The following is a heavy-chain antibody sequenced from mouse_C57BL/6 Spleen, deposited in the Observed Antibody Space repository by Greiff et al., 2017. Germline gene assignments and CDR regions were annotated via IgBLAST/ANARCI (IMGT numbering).Heavy chain of an antibody. CDR2: INYDGSST. J-gene: IGHJ2*01. V-gene: IGHV5-16*01. Sequence: EVQVVESEGGLVQPGSSMKLSCTASGFTFSDYYMAWVRQVPEKGLEWVANINYDGSSTYYLDSLKSRFIISRDNAKNILYLQMSSLKSEDTATYYCARNGTRGGFDYWGQGTTLTVSS. D-gene: IGHD1-1*01. CDR1: GFTFSDYY. CDR3: ARNGTRGGFDY.